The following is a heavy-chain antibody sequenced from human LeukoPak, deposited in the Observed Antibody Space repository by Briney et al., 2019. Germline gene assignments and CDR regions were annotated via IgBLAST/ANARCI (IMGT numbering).Heavy chain of an antibody. V-gene: IGHV3-21*01. Sequence: GGSLRLSCAASRFTFSISTMNWVRQAPGKGLDWVASISSSSSTMHYADSVKGRLTISRDNAKNSLYLQINSLRAEDTAVYYCVRGDSRGYWGQGTLVTVSS. CDR1: RFTFSIST. J-gene: IGHJ4*02. CDR2: ISSSSSTM. D-gene: IGHD6-13*01. CDR3: VRGDSRGY.